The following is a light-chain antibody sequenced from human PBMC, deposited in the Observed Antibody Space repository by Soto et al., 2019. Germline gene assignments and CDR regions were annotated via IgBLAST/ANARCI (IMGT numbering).Light chain of an antibody. J-gene: IGLJ2*01. CDR2: DVS. V-gene: IGLV2-14*01. CDR1: SSDVGGYNY. Sequence: QSALTQPASVSGSPGQSITISCTGTSSDVGGYNYVSWYQQHPGKAPKLMIYDVSNRPSGVSNRFSGSKSGNTASLTISGLQAEDEAEYYCSSYTSSTYVVFGGGTKLTVL. CDR3: SSYTSSTYVV.